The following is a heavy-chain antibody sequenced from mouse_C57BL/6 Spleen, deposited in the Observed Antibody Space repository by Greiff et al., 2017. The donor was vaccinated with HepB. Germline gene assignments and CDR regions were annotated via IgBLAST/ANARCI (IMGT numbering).Heavy chain of an antibody. D-gene: IGHD1-1*01. V-gene: IGHV2-2*01. CDR1: GFSLTSYG. CDR2: IWSGGST. J-gene: IGHJ1*03. Sequence: VHLVESGPGLVQPSQSLSITCTVSGFSLTSYGVHWVRQSPGKGLEWLGVIWSGGSTDYNAAFISRLSISKDNSKSQVFFKMNSLQADDTAIYYCARRHGSSYDWYFDVWGTGTTVTVSS. CDR3: ARRHGSSYDWYFDV.